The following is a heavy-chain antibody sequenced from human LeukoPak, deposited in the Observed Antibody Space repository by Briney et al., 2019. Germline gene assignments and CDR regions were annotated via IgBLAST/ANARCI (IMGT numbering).Heavy chain of an antibody. J-gene: IGHJ4*02. CDR2: MNGDGNTI. V-gene: IGHV3-74*01. Sequence: GGSLRLSCAASGFTFSSSWMHWVRQAPGKGLVWVSYMNGDGNTISHADSVKGRFTMSRDNAKSTLYLQMNSLRDEDTAVYFCVRGTGNWYGVDSWGRGTLVTVSS. CDR1: GFTFSSSW. CDR3: VRGTGNWYGVDS. D-gene: IGHD1-1*01.